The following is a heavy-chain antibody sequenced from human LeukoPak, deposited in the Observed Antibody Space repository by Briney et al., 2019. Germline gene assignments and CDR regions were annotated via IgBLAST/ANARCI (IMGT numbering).Heavy chain of an antibody. V-gene: IGHV3-48*03. Sequence: GGSLGLSCAASGFTFSSYEMNWVRQAPGKGLEWVSYISSSGGTIYYADSVKGRFTISRDNAKNSLYLQMNSLRAEDTAVYYCAGGDRSGYYPIDYWGQGTLVTVSS. CDR1: GFTFSSYE. D-gene: IGHD3-22*01. CDR2: ISSSGGTI. CDR3: AGGDRSGYYPIDY. J-gene: IGHJ4*02.